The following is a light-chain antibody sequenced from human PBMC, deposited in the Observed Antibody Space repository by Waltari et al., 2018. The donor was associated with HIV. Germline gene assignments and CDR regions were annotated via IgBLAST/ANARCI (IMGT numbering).Light chain of an antibody. CDR1: QSVSSY. Sequence: EIVLTQSPATLSLSPGERATLSCRASQSVSSYLAWYQQKPGQAPRLLIYDASNRATGIPARFSGSGSGTDFTLTISSLEPEDFAVYYCQQRSNWPAGPTFTFGPGTKVDIK. V-gene: IGKV3-11*01. CDR3: QQRSNWPAGPTFT. CDR2: DAS. J-gene: IGKJ3*01.